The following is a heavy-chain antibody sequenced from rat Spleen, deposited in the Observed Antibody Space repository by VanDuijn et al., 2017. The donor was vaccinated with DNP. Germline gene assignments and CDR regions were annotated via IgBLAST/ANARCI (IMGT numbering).Heavy chain of an antibody. V-gene: IGHV3-1*01. Sequence: EVQLQESGPGLVKPSQSLSLTCSVTGYSITSNYWAWIRKFPGNKMEWMGYISYSGSTGYNPSLRSRISITRDTSKRQFFLQLNSVTTEDTATYYCASAYYDGTYYPNWYFDFWGPGTTVTVSS. CDR2: ISYSGST. CDR1: GYSITSNY. CDR3: ASAYYDGTYYPNWYFDF. D-gene: IGHD1-12*02. J-gene: IGHJ1*01.